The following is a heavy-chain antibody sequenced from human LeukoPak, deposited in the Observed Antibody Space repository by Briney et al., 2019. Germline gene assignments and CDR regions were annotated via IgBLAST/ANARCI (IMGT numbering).Heavy chain of an antibody. CDR1: GFSIKNYW. J-gene: IGHJ4*02. Sequence: PGGSLRLSCAASGFSIKNYWMHWVRQAPGKGLVWVSQINGDGSSITYVDSVKGRFTISRDDARNTVYLQMNSLRAEDTAVYYCGRDSSYTIESWGQGTVVTVSS. CDR3: GRDSSYTIES. CDR2: INGDGSSI. V-gene: IGHV3-74*01. D-gene: IGHD3-16*02.